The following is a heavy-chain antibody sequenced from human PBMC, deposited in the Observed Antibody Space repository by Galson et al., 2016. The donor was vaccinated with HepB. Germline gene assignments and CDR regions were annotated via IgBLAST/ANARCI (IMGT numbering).Heavy chain of an antibody. D-gene: IGHD1-14*01. CDR3: ARFWHTTKKFDP. V-gene: IGHV3-7*01. CDR2: IKLDGREK. CDR1: GFTFSSFW. Sequence: SLRLSCAASGFTFSSFWMRWVRQAPGKGLELVANIKLDGREKYYVDSVKGRFTISRDNAKNSVYLQMNRLRAEDTAVYYCARFWHTTKKFDPWGQGTLVTVSS. J-gene: IGHJ5*02.